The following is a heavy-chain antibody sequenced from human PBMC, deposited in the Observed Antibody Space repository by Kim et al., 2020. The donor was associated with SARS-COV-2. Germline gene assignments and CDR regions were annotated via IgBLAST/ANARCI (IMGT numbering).Heavy chain of an antibody. J-gene: IGHJ4*01. CDR1: GGSISSYY. D-gene: IGHD6-13*01. CDR3: ARAGYSSSWYGPPEDY. Sequence: SETLSLTCTVSGGSISSYYWSWIRQPPGKGLEWIGYIYYSGSTNYNPSLKSRVTISVDTSKNQFSLKLSSVTAADTAVYYCARAGYSSSWYGPPEDYWGHGTPVTVSS. CDR2: IYYSGST. V-gene: IGHV4-59*01.